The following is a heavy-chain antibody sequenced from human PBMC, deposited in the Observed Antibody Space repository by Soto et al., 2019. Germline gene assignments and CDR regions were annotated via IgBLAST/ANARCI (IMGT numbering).Heavy chain of an antibody. V-gene: IGHV3-21*01. CDR3: ARLQYCSGGSCYSGNWFDP. Sequence: GGSLRLSCAASGFTFSSYSMNWVRQAPGKGLEWVSSISSSSYIYYADSVKGRFTISRDNAKNSLYLQMNSLRAEDTAVYYCARLQYCSGGSCYSGNWFDPWGQGTLVTVSS. J-gene: IGHJ5*02. CDR2: ISSSSYI. D-gene: IGHD2-15*01. CDR1: GFTFSSYS.